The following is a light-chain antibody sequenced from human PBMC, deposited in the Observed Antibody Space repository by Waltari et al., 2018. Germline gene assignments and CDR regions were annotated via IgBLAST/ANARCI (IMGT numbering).Light chain of an antibody. Sequence: QSVLTQPPPASGTPGQRVTISCSGSSSTIGGNPVNWYQQLPGTAPKLLIYNNDQRPSGVPDRFSGSKSGTSASLAISGLQSEDEADYYCAAWDDSRNGPVFGGGTKLPVL. CDR1: SSTIGGNP. J-gene: IGLJ3*02. CDR3: AAWDDSRNGPV. CDR2: NND. V-gene: IGLV1-44*01.